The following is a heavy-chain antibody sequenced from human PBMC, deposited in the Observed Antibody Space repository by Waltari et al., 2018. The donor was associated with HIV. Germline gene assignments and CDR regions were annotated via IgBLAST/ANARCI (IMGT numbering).Heavy chain of an antibody. CDR2: ISGSGGST. Sequence: EVQLLESGGGLVQPGGSLRLSCAASGFTFSSYAMSWVRQAPGKGLEWVSAISGSGGSTYYADSVKGRFTISRDNSKNTLYLQMNSLRAEDTAVYYCATAHTKGGKWELEFSYYYYYGMDVWGQGTTVTVSS. CDR1: GFTFSSYA. V-gene: IGHV3-23*01. D-gene: IGHD1-26*01. CDR3: ATAHTKGGKWELEFSYYYYYGMDV. J-gene: IGHJ6*02.